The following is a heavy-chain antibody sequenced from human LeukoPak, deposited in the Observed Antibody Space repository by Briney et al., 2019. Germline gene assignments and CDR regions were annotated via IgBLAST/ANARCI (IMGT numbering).Heavy chain of an antibody. J-gene: IGHJ3*02. V-gene: IGHV4-31*03. Sequence: TPQTLSLTCTVSGGSISSGGYYWSWIRQHPGKGLEWIGYIYYSGSTYYNPSLKSRVTISVDTSKNQFSLKLSSVTAADTAVYYCARAGLLSAFDIWGQGTMVTVSS. CDR2: IYYSGST. CDR3: ARAGLLSAFDI. CDR1: GGSISSGGYY. D-gene: IGHD1-26*01.